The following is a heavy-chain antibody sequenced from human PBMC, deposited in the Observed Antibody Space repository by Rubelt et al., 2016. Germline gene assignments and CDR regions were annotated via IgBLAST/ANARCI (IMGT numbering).Heavy chain of an antibody. J-gene: IGHJ5*02. V-gene: IGHV1-8*02. CDR3: AREVAGYSNT. CDR2: MNPNSGNT. CDR1: GGTFSSYA. D-gene: IGHD2-15*01. Sequence: QVQLVQSGAEVKKPGSSVKVSCKASGGTFSSYAISWVRQAPGQGLEWMGWMNPNSGNTGYAQKFQGRVTMTRNTSISTAYMELSSLRSEDTAVYYCAREVAGYSNTWGQGTLVSVSS.